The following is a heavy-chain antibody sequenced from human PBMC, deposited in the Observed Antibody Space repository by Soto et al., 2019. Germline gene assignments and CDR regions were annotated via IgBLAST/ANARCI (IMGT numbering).Heavy chain of an antibody. D-gene: IGHD6-19*01. CDR2: ISYDGSNK. CDR1: GFTFSSYG. V-gene: IGHV3-30*18. J-gene: IGHJ6*03. Sequence: GGSLRLSCAASGFTFSSYGMHWVRQAPGKGLEWVAVISYDGSNKYYADSVKGRFTISRDNSKNTLYLQMNSLRAEDTAVYYCVKAGSGWPTGTLTRIYYYYYYMDVWGKGTTVTVSS. CDR3: VKAGSGWPTGTLTRIYYYYYYMDV.